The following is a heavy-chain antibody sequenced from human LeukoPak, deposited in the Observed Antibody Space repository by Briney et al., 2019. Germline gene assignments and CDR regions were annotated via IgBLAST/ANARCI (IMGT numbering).Heavy chain of an antibody. Sequence: GGSLRLSCAASGFTFSSYSMNWVRQAPGKGLEWASSISSSSSYIYYADSVKGRFTISRDNAKNSLYLQMNSLRAEDTAVYYCAKDLGDYNYGMDVWGQGTTVTVSS. CDR2: ISSSSSYI. CDR3: AKDLGDYNYGMDV. J-gene: IGHJ6*02. V-gene: IGHV3-21*01. D-gene: IGHD4-17*01. CDR1: GFTFSSYS.